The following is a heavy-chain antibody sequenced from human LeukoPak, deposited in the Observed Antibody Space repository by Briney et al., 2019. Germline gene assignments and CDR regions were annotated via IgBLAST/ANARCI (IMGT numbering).Heavy chain of an antibody. CDR3: ARHAAGVRAERWFDP. CDR1: GGSITSTSYY. D-gene: IGHD2-8*01. V-gene: IGHV4-39*01. J-gene: IGHJ5*02. Sequence: SETLSLTCTVSGGSITSTSYYWGWIRQPPGKGLEWIGSIYYSGNTYYNPSLKSRVTISVDTSKNQFSLKLSSVTAADTAVYYCARHAAGVRAERWFDPWGQGTLVTVSS. CDR2: IYYSGNT.